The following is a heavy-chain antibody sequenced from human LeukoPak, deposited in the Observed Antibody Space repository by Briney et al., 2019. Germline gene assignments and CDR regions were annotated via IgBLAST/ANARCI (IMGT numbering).Heavy chain of an antibody. Sequence: GESLKISCKGSGYSFSSSWIGWVRQMPGKGLEWMGIIYPGDSDTRYSPSFQGQVTISADKSISTAYLQWSSLKASDTAMYYCARQIFSPGATSPFDYWGQGTLVTVSS. CDR2: IYPGDSDT. CDR3: ARQIFSPGATSPFDY. V-gene: IGHV5-51*01. D-gene: IGHD1-26*01. J-gene: IGHJ4*02. CDR1: GYSFSSSW.